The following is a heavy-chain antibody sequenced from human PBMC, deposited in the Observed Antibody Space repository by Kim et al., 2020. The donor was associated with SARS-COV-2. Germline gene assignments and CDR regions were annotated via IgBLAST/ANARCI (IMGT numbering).Heavy chain of an antibody. CDR3: ARDSISSWYAGVDY. V-gene: IGHV4-31*03. Sequence: SETLSLTCTVSGGSISSGGYYWSWIRQHPGKGLEWIGYIYYSGSTYYNPSLKSRVTISVDTSKNQFSLKLSSVTAADTAVYYCARDSISSWYAGVDYWGQGTLVTVSS. D-gene: IGHD6-13*01. J-gene: IGHJ4*02. CDR1: GGSISSGGYY. CDR2: IYYSGST.